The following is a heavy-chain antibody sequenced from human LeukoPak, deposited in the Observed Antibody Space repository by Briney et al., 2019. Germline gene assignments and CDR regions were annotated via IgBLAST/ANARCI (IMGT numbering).Heavy chain of an antibody. CDR1: GFIFTDYA. D-gene: IGHD3-3*01. Sequence: GGSLRLSCAASGFIFTDYAMNWVRQAPGKGLEWVSSISGSGSSTYYADSVKGRFTTSRDNAKNSLYLQMNSLRAEDTAVYYCASGGVVIISDDAFDIWGQGTMVTVSS. J-gene: IGHJ3*02. CDR2: ISGSGSST. CDR3: ASGGVVIISDDAFDI. V-gene: IGHV3-21*01.